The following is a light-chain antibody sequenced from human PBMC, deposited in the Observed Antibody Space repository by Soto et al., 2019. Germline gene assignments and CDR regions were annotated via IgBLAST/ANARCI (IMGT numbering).Light chain of an antibody. CDR3: QQYNSMLS. CDR2: DAS. V-gene: IGKV1-33*01. J-gene: IGKJ4*01. CDR1: HDVSRY. Sequence: DIQMTQSPSSLSASEGDRVTITCQSSHDVSRYLNWFQQKPGAAPQLLIYDASTLERGVPSRFSGRGAGTDFTLTISSLQPEDVATYYCQQYNSMLSFGGVTEVEIK.